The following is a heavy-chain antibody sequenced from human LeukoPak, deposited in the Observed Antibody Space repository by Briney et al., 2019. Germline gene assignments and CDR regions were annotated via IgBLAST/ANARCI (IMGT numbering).Heavy chain of an antibody. CDR2: ISSSSSYI. J-gene: IGHJ4*02. D-gene: IGHD5-12*01. Sequence: PGGSLRLSCEDSGFTFRSYEMNWVRQAPGKGLEWVSSISSSSSYIYYADSVKGRFTISRDNAKNSLYLQMNSLRAEDTAVYYCAKWGYGGYDLNYFDYWGQGTLVTVSS. CDR3: AKWGYGGYDLNYFDY. CDR1: GFTFRSYE. V-gene: IGHV3-21*01.